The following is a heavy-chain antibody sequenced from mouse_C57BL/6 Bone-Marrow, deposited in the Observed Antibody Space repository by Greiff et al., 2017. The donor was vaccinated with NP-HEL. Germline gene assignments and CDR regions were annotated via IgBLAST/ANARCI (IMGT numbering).Heavy chain of an antibody. Sequence: VQLQQSGAELAKPGASVKLSCKASGYTFTCHWMHWVKQRPGQGLEWIGYINPSSGYTKYNQKFKEKATFTADKSSSTAYMQLSSLTYEDSAVYYCARPSYFDVWGTGTTVTVSS. CDR1: GYTFTCHW. V-gene: IGHV1-7*01. CDR3: ARPSYFDV. J-gene: IGHJ1*03. CDR2: INPSSGYT.